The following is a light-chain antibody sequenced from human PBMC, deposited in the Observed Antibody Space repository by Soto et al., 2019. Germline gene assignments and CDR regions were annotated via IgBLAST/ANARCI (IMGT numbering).Light chain of an antibody. CDR2: DVS. Sequence: QSALTQPRSVSGSPGQSVTISCTGTSSDVGGYNYVSWYQQHPGKAPKLMIYDVSKRPSGVPDRFSGSKSGNTASLTISGLQAEDEADYYCCSHAGATAVFGGGTKLTVL. V-gene: IGLV2-11*01. CDR1: SSDVGGYNY. J-gene: IGLJ2*01. CDR3: CSHAGATAV.